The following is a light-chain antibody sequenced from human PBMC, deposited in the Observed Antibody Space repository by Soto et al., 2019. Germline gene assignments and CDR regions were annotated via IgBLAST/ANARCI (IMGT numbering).Light chain of an antibody. J-gene: IGLJ1*01. CDR1: SSDVGAYDS. Sequence: QSVLTQPRSVSGSPGQSVTISCTGTSSDVGAYDSVSWYQQHPDKAPKLIISDVSERPSGVPDRFSGSKSANTASLTISGLQAEDEADYYCCSYAGSYTYVFGTGTKSPS. CDR2: DVS. CDR3: CSYAGSYTYV. V-gene: IGLV2-11*01.